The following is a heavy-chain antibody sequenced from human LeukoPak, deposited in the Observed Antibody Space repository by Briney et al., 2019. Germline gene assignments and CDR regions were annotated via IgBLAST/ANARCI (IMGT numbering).Heavy chain of an antibody. V-gene: IGHV1-69*05. CDR2: ITPLFGTA. CDR3: ARDPYSGWQLDEFHYYGMDV. Sequence: SVKVSCTASGGTFSKYTISWVRQRPGQGLEWMGGITPLFGTANYAQKFQGRVTMTRDMSTNTVYMDLSSLRSDDTAVYYCARDPYSGWQLDEFHYYGMDVWGQGTTVIVSS. CDR1: GGTFSKYT. J-gene: IGHJ6*02. D-gene: IGHD6-6*01.